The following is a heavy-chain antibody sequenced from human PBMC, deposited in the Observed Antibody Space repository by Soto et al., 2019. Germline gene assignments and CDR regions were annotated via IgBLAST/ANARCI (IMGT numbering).Heavy chain of an antibody. CDR2: ISYDGSNK. V-gene: IGHV3-30-3*01. D-gene: IGHD2-21*02. CDR3: AGDPYCGGDCYSGTGAGWFDP. Sequence: QVQLVESGGGVVQPGRSLRLSCAASGFTFSSYAMHWVRQAPGKGLEWVAVISYDGSNKYYADSVKGRFTISRDNSKNTLYLQMNSLSAEDTAVYSCAGDPYCGGDCYSGTGAGWFDPWGQGTLVTVSS. J-gene: IGHJ5*02. CDR1: GFTFSSYA.